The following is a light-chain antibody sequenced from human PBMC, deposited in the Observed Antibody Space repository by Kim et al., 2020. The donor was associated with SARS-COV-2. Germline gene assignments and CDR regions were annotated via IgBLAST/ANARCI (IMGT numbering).Light chain of an antibody. V-gene: IGKV3-15*01. CDR1: ESISSH. J-gene: IGKJ2*01. CDR3: QQYNNWPYA. Sequence: SVARGERATRCCRASESISSHVAGYQKKPGQPPRLYVYGVSTRATGIPARLSGRGSATEFTLTISSLQSEDFAVYYCQQYNNWPYACGQGTKLEI. CDR2: GVS.